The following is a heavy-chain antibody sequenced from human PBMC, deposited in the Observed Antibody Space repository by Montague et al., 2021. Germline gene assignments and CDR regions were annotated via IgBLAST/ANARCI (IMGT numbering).Heavy chain of an antibody. CDR1: GDSDGIVGPS. D-gene: IGHD1-1*01. Sequence: CAISGDSDGIVGPSCNSVEHNPSLHPPMLLVCYYMSKWNNDYAVSVRGRVTINPDTSKDQFSLQLNSVTPEDTAIYYCTSGREGNYNVMDVWGQGTTVTVSS. CDR2: CYYMSKWNN. J-gene: IGHJ6*02. V-gene: IGHV6-1*01. CDR3: TSGREGNYNVMDV.